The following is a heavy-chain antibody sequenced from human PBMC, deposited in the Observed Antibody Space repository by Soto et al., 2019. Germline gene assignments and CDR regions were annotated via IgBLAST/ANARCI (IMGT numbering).Heavy chain of an antibody. J-gene: IGHJ4*02. CDR1: GFTFSNYA. CDR3: AKDDALSPNFDY. V-gene: IGHV3-23*01. Sequence: GGSLRLSCAASGFTFSNYAMSWVRQAPGKGLEWVLGISGGGGSTFYADSVKGHFTISRNNSKNTLYLQMDSLRAEDTAVYYCAKDDALSPNFDYWGQGTLVTVSS. CDR2: ISGGGGST.